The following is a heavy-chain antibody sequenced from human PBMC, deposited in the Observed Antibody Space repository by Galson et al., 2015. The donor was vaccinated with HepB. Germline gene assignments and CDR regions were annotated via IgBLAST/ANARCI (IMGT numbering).Heavy chain of an antibody. Sequence: SLRLSCAASGFTFSNAWMSWVRQAPGKGLEWVGRIKSKTDGGTTDYAAPVKGRFTISRDDSKNTLYLQMNSLKTEDTAVYYCTTDAGGPGYDAFDIWGQGTMVTVSS. V-gene: IGHV3-15*01. CDR1: GFTFSNAW. D-gene: IGHD6-25*01. CDR3: TTDAGGPGYDAFDI. J-gene: IGHJ3*02. CDR2: IKSKTDGGTT.